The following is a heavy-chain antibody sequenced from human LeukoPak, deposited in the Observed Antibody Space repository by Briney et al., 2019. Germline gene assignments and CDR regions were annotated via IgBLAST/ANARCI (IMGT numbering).Heavy chain of an antibody. D-gene: IGHD3-16*02. J-gene: IGHJ4*02. Sequence: QTGGSLSFSGWASGFRFSTYAMDGFRRAPGKGLQGVAVIVGDGGGIHYTDSVKGRFSISRDNSKNKVYLQMSNLRVEDTAIYYCAKDRTPDSRYGVDYWGRGTLVTVSS. CDR1: GFRFSTYA. V-gene: IGHV3-23*01. CDR2: IVGDGGGI. CDR3: AKDRTPDSRYGVDY.